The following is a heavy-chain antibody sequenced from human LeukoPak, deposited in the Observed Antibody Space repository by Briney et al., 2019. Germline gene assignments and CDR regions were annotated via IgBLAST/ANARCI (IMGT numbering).Heavy chain of an antibody. CDR3: AKFSGSWYGAFDI. V-gene: IGHV3-23*01. D-gene: IGHD6-13*01. J-gene: IGHJ3*02. CDR2: ISGSGGST. CDR1: GFTFSSYA. Sequence: GGPLRLSCAASGFTFSSYAMSWVRQAPGKGLEWVSAISGSGGSTYYADSVKGRFTISRDNSKNTLYLQMNSLRAEDTAVYYCAKFSGSWYGAFDIWGQGTMVTVSS.